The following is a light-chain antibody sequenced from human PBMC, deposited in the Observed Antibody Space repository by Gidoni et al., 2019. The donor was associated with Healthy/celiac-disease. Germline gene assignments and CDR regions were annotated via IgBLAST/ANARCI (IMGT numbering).Light chain of an antibody. J-gene: IGLJ2*01. V-gene: IGLV3-1*01. CDR1: KLGDKY. Sequence: SYELTQPLSVSVSPGQTASITRSGDKLGDKYACWYQQKPGQSPVLVIYQDSKRPSGIPERFSGSNSGNTATLTISGTQAMDEADYYCQAWDSSTAVFGGGTKLTVL. CDR2: QDS. CDR3: QAWDSSTAV.